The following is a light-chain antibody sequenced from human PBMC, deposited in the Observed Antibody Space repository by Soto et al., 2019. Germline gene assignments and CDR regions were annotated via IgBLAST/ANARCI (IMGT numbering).Light chain of an antibody. CDR1: RGVTTN. V-gene: IGKV3-15*01. Sequence: EIRMTQSPGTLSVSPGERATLSCRAARGVTTNFAWYQQKSGQSPRLLIYDDSNRATGVPARFSGSGSETDFTLTISGLRSEDSAVYFCQQYNNWPFSFGQGTRLEIK. J-gene: IGKJ5*01. CDR2: DDS. CDR3: QQYNNWPFS.